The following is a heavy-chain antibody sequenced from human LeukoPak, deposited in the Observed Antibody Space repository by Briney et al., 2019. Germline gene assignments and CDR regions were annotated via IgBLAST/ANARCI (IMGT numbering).Heavy chain of an antibody. CDR1: GGSISSSSYY. Sequence: SETLSLTCTVSGGSISSSSYYWGWIRQPPGKGLEWIGSIYYSGSTYYNPSLKSRVTISVDTSKNQFSLKLSSVTAADTAVYYCARHRRGEHNWSDPWGQGTLVTVSS. CDR2: IYYSGST. V-gene: IGHV4-39*01. J-gene: IGHJ5*02. CDR3: ARHRRGEHNWSDP.